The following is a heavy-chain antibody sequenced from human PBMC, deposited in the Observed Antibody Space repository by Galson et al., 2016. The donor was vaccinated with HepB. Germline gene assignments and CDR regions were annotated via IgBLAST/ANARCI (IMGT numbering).Heavy chain of an antibody. CDR2: IHWNDDK. CDR1: GFSLSTAGEA. J-gene: IGHJ4*02. Sequence: PALVKPTQTLTLTCTFSGFSLSTAGEAVGWTRQPPGKALEWLALIHWNDDKRYSPSLRSRLTITKDTSKNQVVLTVTNMEPVDTATYFCAHRRSGYCNTVNCLYFDYWGQGTQATVSS. D-gene: IGHD2-15*01. V-gene: IGHV2-5*01. CDR3: AHRRSGYCNTVNCLYFDY.